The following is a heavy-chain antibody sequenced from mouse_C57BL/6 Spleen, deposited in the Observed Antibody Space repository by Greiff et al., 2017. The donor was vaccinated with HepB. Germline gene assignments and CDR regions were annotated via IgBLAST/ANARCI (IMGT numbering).Heavy chain of an antibody. CDR1: GYTFTSYW. V-gene: IGHV1-64*01. CDR2: IHPNSGST. J-gene: IGHJ3*01. Sequence: QVQLQQPGAELVKPGASVKLSCKASGYTFTSYWMHWVKQRPGQGLEWIGMIHPNSGSTNYNEKFKSKATLTVDKSSSTAYMQLSSLTSEDSAVYYCARIPFYDYDRFAYWGQGTLVTVSA. D-gene: IGHD2-4*01. CDR3: ARIPFYDYDRFAY.